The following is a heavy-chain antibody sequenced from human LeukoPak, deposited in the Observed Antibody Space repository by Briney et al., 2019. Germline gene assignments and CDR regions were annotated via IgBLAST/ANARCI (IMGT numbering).Heavy chain of an antibody. CDR2: ISSSSSYI. V-gene: IGHV3-21*01. Sequence: GGSLRLSCAASGFTFSSYSMNWVRQAPGKGLEWVSSISSSSSYIYYADSVKGRFTTSRDNAKNSLYLQMNSLRAEDTAVYYCARVSEPLVIQSLSFDYWGQGTLVTVSS. D-gene: IGHD1-14*01. CDR3: ARVSEPLVIQSLSFDY. CDR1: GFTFSSYS. J-gene: IGHJ4*02.